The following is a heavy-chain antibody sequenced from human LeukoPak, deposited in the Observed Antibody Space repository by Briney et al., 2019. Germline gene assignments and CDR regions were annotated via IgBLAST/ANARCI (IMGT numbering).Heavy chain of an antibody. Sequence: GKSLRLSCAVSGFTFSSYGMHWVRQAPGKGLEWVAVISYDGSNKYYADSVKGRFTISRDKSKNTLYLQMNSLRAEDTAVYYCAKPFGDYYSEYNGFDPWGQGTLVTVSS. CDR2: ISYDGSNK. CDR3: AKPFGDYYSEYNGFDP. V-gene: IGHV3-30*18. D-gene: IGHD1-26*01. CDR1: GFTFSSYG. J-gene: IGHJ5*02.